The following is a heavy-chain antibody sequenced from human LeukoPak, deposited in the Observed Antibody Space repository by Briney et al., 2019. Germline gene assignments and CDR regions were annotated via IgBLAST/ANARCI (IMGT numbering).Heavy chain of an antibody. CDR3: ARDSQGACGGNCYSLFDY. Sequence: GGSLRLSCAASAFSLNAYNMNCVRQAPGKGLEWVSSISYTGTYIYYADSVKGRFTISRDNSKNTLYLQMNSLRAEDTAVYYCARDSQGACGGNCYSLFDYWGQGTLVTVSS. J-gene: IGHJ4*02. CDR1: AFSLNAYN. CDR2: ISYTGTYI. V-gene: IGHV3-21*01. D-gene: IGHD2-21*02.